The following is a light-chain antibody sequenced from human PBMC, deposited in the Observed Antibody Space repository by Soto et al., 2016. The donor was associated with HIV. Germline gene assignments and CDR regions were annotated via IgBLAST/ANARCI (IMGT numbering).Light chain of an antibody. CDR2: SDS. V-gene: IGLV3-21*03. Sequence: SYELTQPPSMSVAPGKTARVTCGGNNIESKSVHWYQQKPGQAPVLVVYSDSDRPSGIPERFSGSNSGNTATLTISRVESGDEADYYCQVWDSSSDHYVFGTGTKVTVL. CDR1: NIESKS. J-gene: IGLJ1*01. CDR3: QVWDSSSDHYV.